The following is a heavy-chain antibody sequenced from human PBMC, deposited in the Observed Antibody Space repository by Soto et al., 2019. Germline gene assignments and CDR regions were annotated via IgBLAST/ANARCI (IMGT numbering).Heavy chain of an antibody. D-gene: IGHD4-17*01. J-gene: IGHJ4*02. CDR3: ARGHHNYGDAGPLGY. Sequence: QVQLVQSGAEXXKPGASVXVSXKASGYTFTSYGISWVRQAPGQGLEWLGWISAYNGNTNYAQKLQGRVTMTTDTPTSTAYMEPRSLRSDDTAVYYCARGHHNYGDAGPLGYWGQGTLVTVSS. CDR2: ISAYNGNT. CDR1: GYTFTSYG. V-gene: IGHV1-18*01.